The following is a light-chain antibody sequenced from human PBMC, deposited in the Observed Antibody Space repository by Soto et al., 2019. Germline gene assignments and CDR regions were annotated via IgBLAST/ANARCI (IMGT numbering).Light chain of an antibody. CDR1: QRVNRYY. CDR3: QQYNHWPT. V-gene: IGKV3-15*01. Sequence: ENVLTQSPGTLSLSPGERATLSCRASQRVNRYYLSWYQQKPGQAPRLLIYGTSNRATGIPARFSGSGSGTEFTLTISSLQSEDFALYYCQQYNHWPTFGQGTKLDIK. J-gene: IGKJ2*01. CDR2: GTS.